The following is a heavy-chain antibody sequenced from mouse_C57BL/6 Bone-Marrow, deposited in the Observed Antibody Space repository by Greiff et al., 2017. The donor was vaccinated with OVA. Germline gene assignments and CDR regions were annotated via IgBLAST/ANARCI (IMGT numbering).Heavy chain of an antibody. CDR1: GYTFTSYW. J-gene: IGHJ4*01. CDR3: ALFYAMDY. Sequence: VQLQQPGAELVMPGASVKLSCKASGYTFTSYWMHWVKQRPGQGLEWIGVIHPTGGCTNYNEKFKSKATLTVDKSSSTAYMQLSSLTSEDSAVYYCALFYAMDYWGQGTSVTVSS. CDR2: IHPTGGCT. V-gene: IGHV1-64*01.